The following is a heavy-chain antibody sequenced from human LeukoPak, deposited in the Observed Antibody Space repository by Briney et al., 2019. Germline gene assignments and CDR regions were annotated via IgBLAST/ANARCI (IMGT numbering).Heavy chain of an antibody. CDR2: INPSGGST. V-gene: IGHV1-46*01. D-gene: IGHD2-8*01. Sequence: ASVKVSCKASGYNFISYYMHWVRQAPGQGLEWMGIINPSGGSTSYAQKFQDRVTMTRDTSASTVYMELSSLKSEDTAVYYCAREDVVLVDAVRYYYYGMDVWGQGTTVTVSS. CDR1: GYNFISYY. CDR3: AREDVVLVDAVRYYYYGMDV. J-gene: IGHJ6*02.